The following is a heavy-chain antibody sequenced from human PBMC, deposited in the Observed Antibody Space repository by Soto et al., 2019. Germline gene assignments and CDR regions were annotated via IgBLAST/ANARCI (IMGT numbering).Heavy chain of an antibody. CDR1: GFTFATYT. V-gene: IGHV3-23*01. Sequence: GWSLRLSCAAPGFTFATYTMNWFRQSPGKGLQWVSAITGGGSTYYADSVKGHFTISRENSKETLYLQMNSLRVEDSAVYYCAKGSGRHYDYFEYWGRGTLDTGSS. CDR2: ITGGGST. CDR3: AKGSGRHYDYFEY. J-gene: IGHJ4*02. D-gene: IGHD1-26*01.